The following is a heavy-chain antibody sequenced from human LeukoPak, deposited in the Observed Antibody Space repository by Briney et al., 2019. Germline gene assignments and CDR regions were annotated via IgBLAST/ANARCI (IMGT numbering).Heavy chain of an antibody. J-gene: IGHJ4*02. Sequence: PSETLSLTCAVYGGSFSGYYWSWIRQPPGKGLEWIGEINHSGCTNYNPSLKSRVTISVDTSKNQFSLKLSSVTAADTAVYYCASTAMVYSYFDYWGQGTLVTVSS. V-gene: IGHV4-34*01. D-gene: IGHD5-18*01. CDR3: ASTAMVYSYFDY. CDR2: INHSGCT. CDR1: GGSFSGYY.